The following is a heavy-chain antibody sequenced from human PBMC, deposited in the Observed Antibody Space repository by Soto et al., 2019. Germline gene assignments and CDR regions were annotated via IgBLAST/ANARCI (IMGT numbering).Heavy chain of an antibody. CDR1: GFTFSSYA. CDR2: ISGSGGST. D-gene: IGHD2-15*01. CDR3: ANDYCSGGSCYPQLDY. V-gene: IGHV3-23*01. J-gene: IGHJ4*02. Sequence: PGGSLRLSCAASGFTFSSYAMSWVRQAPGKGLEWVSAISGSGGSTYYADSVKGRFTISRDNSKNTLYLQMNSLRAEDTAVYYCANDYCSGGSCYPQLDYWGQGTLVTVSS.